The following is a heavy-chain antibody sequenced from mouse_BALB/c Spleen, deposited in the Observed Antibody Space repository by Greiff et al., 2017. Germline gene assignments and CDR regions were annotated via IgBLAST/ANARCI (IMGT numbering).Heavy chain of an antibody. CDR2: INSNGGST. D-gene: IGHD2-14*01. CDR3: ARHRRSYAMDY. J-gene: IGHJ4*01. V-gene: IGHV5-6-3*01. CDR1: GFTFSSYG. Sequence: EVMLVESGGGLVQPGGSLKLSCAASGFTFSSYGMSWVRQTPDKRLELVATINSNGGSTYYPDSVKGRFTISRDNAKNTLYLQMSSQKTEVTAGDYCARHRRSYAMDYWGQGTSVTVSS.